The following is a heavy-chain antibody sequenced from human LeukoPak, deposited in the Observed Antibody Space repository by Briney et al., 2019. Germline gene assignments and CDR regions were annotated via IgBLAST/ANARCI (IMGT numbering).Heavy chain of an antibody. V-gene: IGHV4-34*01. CDR3: ARGRAHPGP. CDR1: GGSFSGYY. CDR2: INHSGST. Sequence: PSETPSLTCAVYGGSFSGYYWSWIRQPPGKGLEWIGEINHSGSTNYNPSLKSRVTISVDTSKNQFSLKLSSVTAADTAVYYCARGRAHPGPWGQGTLVTVSS. J-gene: IGHJ5*02.